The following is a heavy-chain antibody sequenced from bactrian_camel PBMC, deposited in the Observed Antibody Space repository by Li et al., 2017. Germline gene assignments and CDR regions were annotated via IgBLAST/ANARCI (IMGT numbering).Heavy chain of an antibody. CDR1: GFTFSDTA. CDR3: AKITFWPSTWSR. Sequence: DVQLVESGGGEVQPGGSLRLSCAASGFTFSDTAMTWVRQAAGKGVEWISSITDGGSAKRYADSVKGRFTISRDNAKNMLYLQLNDVTTEDTAMYYCAKITFWPSTWSRRGQGTQVTVS. CDR2: ITDGGSAK. V-gene: IGHV3S42*01. J-gene: IGHJ4*01. D-gene: IGHD1*01.